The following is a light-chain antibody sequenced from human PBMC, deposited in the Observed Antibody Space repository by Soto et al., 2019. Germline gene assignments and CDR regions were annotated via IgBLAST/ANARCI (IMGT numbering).Light chain of an antibody. Sequence: VMRRSPATLSGFPGDKVSLPCRANRTISNTLASYQQKPGQAPRLLIYAASTRATGVSARFSGSGSGTEFTLTISSLQSEDFTIYYCQYYNNWLATFGGGTKVDIK. CDR1: RTISNT. V-gene: IGKV3-15*01. CDR2: AAS. J-gene: IGKJ4*01. CDR3: QYYNNWLAT.